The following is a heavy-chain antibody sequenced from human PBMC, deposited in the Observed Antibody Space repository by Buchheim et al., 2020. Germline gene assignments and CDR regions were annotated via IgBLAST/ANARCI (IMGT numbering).Heavy chain of an antibody. D-gene: IGHD3-22*01. J-gene: IGHJ4*02. CDR1: GFTFSSYG. CDR3: AKDPGYDSSGYYQYYFDY. CDR2: IRYDGSNK. Sequence: QVQLVESGGGVVQPGRSLRLSCAASGFTFSSYGMHWVRQAPGKGLEWVAFIRYDGSNKYYADSGKGRFTISRDDSKNTLYLQMNSLRAEDTAVYYCAKDPGYDSSGYYQYYFDYWGQGTL. V-gene: IGHV3-30*02.